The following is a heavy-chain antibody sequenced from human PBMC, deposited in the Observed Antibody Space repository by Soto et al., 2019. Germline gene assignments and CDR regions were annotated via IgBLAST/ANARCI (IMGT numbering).Heavy chain of an antibody. V-gene: IGHV1-18*01. CDR3: ARGSRLFGVVIFQHYDMDV. J-gene: IGHJ6*02. CDR2: ISGYNGNT. D-gene: IGHD3-3*01. Sequence: QVQLVQSGTEVKKPGASVKVSCKASGYTFSNYGISSVRQAPGQGLEWMGWISGYNGNTKYAQKLQGRVTMTTDTSTSTAYVELRSLRSDDTAVYYCARGSRLFGVVIFQHYDMDVWGQGTTVTVSS. CDR1: GYTFSNYG.